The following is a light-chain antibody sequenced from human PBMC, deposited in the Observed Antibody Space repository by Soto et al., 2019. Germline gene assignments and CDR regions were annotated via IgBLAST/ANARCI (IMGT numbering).Light chain of an antibody. Sequence: EIVLTQSPGTLSLSPGEGATLSCRASQSIGSNYLAWFQQKPGQAPRLLINDASNRATGIPDRFSGSGSGTDFSLTISRLEPEDFAVYYCQQYATSPRTFGQGTKVEIK. V-gene: IGKV3-20*01. J-gene: IGKJ1*01. CDR2: DAS. CDR1: QSIGSNY. CDR3: QQYATSPRT.